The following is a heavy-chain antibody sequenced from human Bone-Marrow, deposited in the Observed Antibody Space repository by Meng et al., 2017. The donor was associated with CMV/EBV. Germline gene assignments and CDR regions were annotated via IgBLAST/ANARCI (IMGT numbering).Heavy chain of an antibody. D-gene: IGHD5-12*01. J-gene: IGHJ6*02. Sequence: SETLSLTCSVPGGSIRSYYWSWIRQPPGKGLEWIGYVFNSGSTNYKPSLKSRVNVSIDTSKKPFSLKLTSVTAADTAVYYCATGGNRCSAYDWGSGYFYYYGVDVWGPGTTVTVSS. V-gene: IGHV4-59*12. CDR1: GGSIRSYY. CDR3: ATGGNRCSAYDWGSGYFYYYGVDV. CDR2: VFNSGST.